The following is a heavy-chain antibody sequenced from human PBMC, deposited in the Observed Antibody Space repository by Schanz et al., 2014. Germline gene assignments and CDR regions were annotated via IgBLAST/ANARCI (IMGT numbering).Heavy chain of an antibody. J-gene: IGHJ4*02. Sequence: QVQLVQSAPEAKKPGASVKVSCKASGYTFTSYDINWVRQATGQGLEWMGWMNSKTGNTGYAQRFQGRVTMTRNTSITTAYLELSSLRSGDTAVYYCTKGRTFGRWGQGTLVTVSS. CDR3: TKGRTFGR. D-gene: IGHD3-16*01. CDR2: MNSKTGNT. CDR1: GYTFTSYD. V-gene: IGHV1-8*01.